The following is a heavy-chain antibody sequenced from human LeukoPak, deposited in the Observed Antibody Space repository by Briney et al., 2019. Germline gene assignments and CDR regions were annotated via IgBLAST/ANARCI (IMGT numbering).Heavy chain of an antibody. V-gene: IGHV1-2*02. D-gene: IGHD6-19*01. CDR3: ARLIAVAGTLRGFDY. J-gene: IGHJ4*02. CDR2: INPNSGGT. CDR1: GSTFTDYY. Sequence: ASVKVSCKTSGSTFTDYYMHWVRQAPGQGLEWMGWINPNSGGTNYAQKLQGRVTMTTDTSTSTAYMELRSLRSDDTAVYYCARLIAVAGTLRGFDYWGQGTLVTVSS.